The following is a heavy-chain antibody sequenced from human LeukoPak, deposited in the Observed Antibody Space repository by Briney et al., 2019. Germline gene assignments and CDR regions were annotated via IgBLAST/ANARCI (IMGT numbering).Heavy chain of an antibody. CDR2: TYYRSNWYF. CDR3: AGHSTISHDTFDT. V-gene: IGHV6-1*01. Sequence: SQTLSLTCAISGVSVSSNSAAWNWIRQSPSRVLEWLGSTYYRSNWYFDYAQSVKSRITINADTSKNQFSLLLNSVTPDDTAVYYCAGHSTISHDTFDTWGQGTMITVSS. CDR1: GVSVSSNSAA. J-gene: IGHJ3*02. D-gene: IGHD5-18*01.